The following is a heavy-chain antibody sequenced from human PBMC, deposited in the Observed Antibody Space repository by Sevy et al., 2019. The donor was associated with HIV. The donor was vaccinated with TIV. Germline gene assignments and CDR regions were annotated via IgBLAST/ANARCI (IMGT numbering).Heavy chain of an antibody. Sequence: GGSLRLSCAASGFTFSSYGMHWVRQAPGKGLEWVAFIRYDGSNKYYADSVKGRFTISRDNSKNTLYLQMNSLRAGDTAVYYCAKDPSTLGQLLYYHYYYMDVWGKGTTVTVSS. D-gene: IGHD2-2*02. CDR1: GFTFSSYG. V-gene: IGHV3-30*02. J-gene: IGHJ6*03. CDR3: AKDPSTLGQLLYYHYYYMDV. CDR2: IRYDGSNK.